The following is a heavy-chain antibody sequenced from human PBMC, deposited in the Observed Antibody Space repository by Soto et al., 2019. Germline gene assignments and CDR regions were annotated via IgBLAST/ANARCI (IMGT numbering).Heavy chain of an antibody. V-gene: IGHV1-69*13. CDR2: IIPIFGTA. J-gene: IGHJ4*02. D-gene: IGHD6-13*01. Sequence: AVKVSCKGSGGTFGSYAISWVRQAPGQGLEWMGGIIPIFGTANYAQKFQGRVTITADESTSTAYMELSSLRSEDTAVYYCARDGSSSWYVWPSFDYWGQGTLVTVSS. CDR3: ARDGSSSWYVWPSFDY. CDR1: GGTFGSYA.